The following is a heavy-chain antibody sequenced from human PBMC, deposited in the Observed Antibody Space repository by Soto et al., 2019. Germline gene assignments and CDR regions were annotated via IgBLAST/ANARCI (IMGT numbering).Heavy chain of an antibody. CDR1: GFTFSSYA. D-gene: IGHD3-22*01. CDR3: VKGVVVITDRADAFDI. CDR2: ISSNGGST. V-gene: IGHV3-64D*06. J-gene: IGHJ3*02. Sequence: SLRLSCSASGFTFSSYAMHWVRQAPGKGLEYVSAISSNGGSTYYADSVKGRFTISRDNSKNTLYLQMSSLRAEDTAVYYCVKGVVVITDRADAFDIWGQGTMVTVSS.